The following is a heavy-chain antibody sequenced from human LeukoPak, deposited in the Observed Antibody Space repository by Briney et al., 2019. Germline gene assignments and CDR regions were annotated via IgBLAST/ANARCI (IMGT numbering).Heavy chain of an antibody. J-gene: IGHJ3*01. Sequence: GGSLRLSCAVSGFTFSGFWMSWSRQAPGKGLEWVASINPGGSEGYYADVVKGRFTISRDNAKNSLYLQINSLRAEDTAVYYCARSSYSSSSSVWGQGTMVTVSS. CDR2: INPGGSEG. CDR1: GFTFSGFW. CDR3: ARSSYSSSSSV. D-gene: IGHD6-6*01. V-gene: IGHV3-7*03.